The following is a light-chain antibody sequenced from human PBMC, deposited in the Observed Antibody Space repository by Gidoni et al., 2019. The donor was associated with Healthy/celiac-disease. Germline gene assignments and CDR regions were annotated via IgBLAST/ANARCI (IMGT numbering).Light chain of an antibody. CDR2: LGS. J-gene: IGKJ1*01. CDR1: QSLLHSNGYNY. Sequence: DIVMTQSPLSLPVPPGEPASISCRSSQSLLHSNGYNYLDWYLQKPGQSPQLLIYLGSNRASGVPDRFSGSGSGTDFTLNISRVEAEDVGVYYCMQALQTPWTFGQGTKVEIK. V-gene: IGKV2-28*01. CDR3: MQALQTPWT.